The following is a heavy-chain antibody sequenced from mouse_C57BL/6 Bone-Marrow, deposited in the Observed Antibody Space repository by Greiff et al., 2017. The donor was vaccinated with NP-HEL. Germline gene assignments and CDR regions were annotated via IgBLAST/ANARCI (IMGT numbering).Heavy chain of an antibody. CDR3: ARAQTAMDY. J-gene: IGHJ4*01. CDR2: IYPGGGYT. Sequence: VQVVESGAELVRPGTSVKMSCKASGYTFTNYWIGWAKQRPGHGLEWIGDIYPGGGYTNYNEKFKGKATLTADKSSSTAYMQFSSLTSEDSAIYYCARAQTAMDYWGQGTSVTVSS. V-gene: IGHV1-63*01. CDR1: GYTFTNYW.